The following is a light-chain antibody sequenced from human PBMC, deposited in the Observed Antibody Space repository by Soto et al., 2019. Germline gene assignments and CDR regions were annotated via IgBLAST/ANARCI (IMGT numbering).Light chain of an antibody. Sequence: EIVLTQSPATLSLSPGERATLSCGASQSVSGSYLAWYQQKPGLAPRLLMYDAFSRATGTPDRFSGSGSGTDFTLTISRLEPEDFAVYYCQHYGTSPRTFGQGTKVDIK. CDR1: QSVSGSY. CDR3: QHYGTSPRT. CDR2: DAF. V-gene: IGKV3D-20*01. J-gene: IGKJ1*01.